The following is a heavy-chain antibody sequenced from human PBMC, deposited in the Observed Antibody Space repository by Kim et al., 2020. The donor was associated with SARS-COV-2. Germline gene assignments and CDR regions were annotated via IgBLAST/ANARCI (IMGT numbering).Heavy chain of an antibody. CDR3: AKFDVGAFDI. CDR1: GFTFDDYA. CDR2: ISWNSGSI. D-gene: IGHD3-16*01. V-gene: IGHV3-9*01. Sequence: GGSLRLSCAASGFTFDDYAMHWVRQAPGKGLEWVSGISWNSGSIGYADSVKGRFTISRDNAKNSLYLQMNSLRAEDTALYYCAKFDVGAFDIWGQGTMVT. J-gene: IGHJ3*02.